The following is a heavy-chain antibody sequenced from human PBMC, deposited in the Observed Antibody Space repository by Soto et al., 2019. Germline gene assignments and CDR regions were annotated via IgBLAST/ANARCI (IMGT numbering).Heavy chain of an antibody. CDR3: AKDIRGYSRAFDY. D-gene: IGHD5-18*01. CDR1: GDSVGSASYY. J-gene: IGHJ4*02. Sequence: PSETLSLTCTVSGDSVGSASYYWTWIRQPPGEGLEWIGYISATGSTNYNPSLKTRLTIPVDTSKNKSSLQLSPVTAADTAVYYCAKDIRGYSRAFDYWGQGTLVTVSS. V-gene: IGHV4-61*01. CDR2: ISATGST.